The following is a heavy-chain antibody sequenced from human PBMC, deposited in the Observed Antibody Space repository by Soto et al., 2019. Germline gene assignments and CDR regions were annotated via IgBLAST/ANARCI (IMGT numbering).Heavy chain of an antibody. Sequence: GESLKISCAASGFTFSSYAMSWVRQAPGKGLEWVSAISGSGGSTYYADSVKGRFTISRDNSKNTLYLQMNSLRAEDTAVYYCAKDRAVGATDYWGQGTLVTVSS. CDR1: GFTFSSYA. CDR3: AKDRAVGATDY. D-gene: IGHD1-26*01. J-gene: IGHJ4*02. V-gene: IGHV3-23*01. CDR2: ISGSGGST.